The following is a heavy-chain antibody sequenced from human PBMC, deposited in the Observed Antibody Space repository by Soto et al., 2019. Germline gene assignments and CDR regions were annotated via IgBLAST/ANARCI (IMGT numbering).Heavy chain of an antibody. CDR2: INPNSGDT. CDR1: GYTFTGYY. Sequence: GASVKVSCKASGYTFTGYYVHWVRQAPGQGLEWMGWINPNSGDTYLAQRFQGRVTMNRDTSIGTAYMELSRLRSDDTAVYYCARDLYCSGGSCYYYYGMDVWGQGTTVTVSS. D-gene: IGHD2-15*01. J-gene: IGHJ6*02. CDR3: ARDLYCSGGSCYYYYGMDV. V-gene: IGHV1-2*02.